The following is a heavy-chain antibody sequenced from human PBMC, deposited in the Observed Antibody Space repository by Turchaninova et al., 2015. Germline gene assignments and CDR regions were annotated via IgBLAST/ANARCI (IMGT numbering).Heavy chain of an antibody. D-gene: IGHD2-15*01. V-gene: IGHV1-69*01. Sequence: QVQLVQSGAEVKKPGSAVKVSCQASGCAFSSYAFNWVRQAPGQGLEWVGGIIPIFDSPTYAQKCQVRVTITADESTSTAYMELSSLRYDDTAVYYCARIGGRAATYYHGMDVWGQGTTVTVSS. J-gene: IGHJ6*02. CDR3: ARIGGRAATYYHGMDV. CDR2: IIPIFDSP. CDR1: GCAFSSYA.